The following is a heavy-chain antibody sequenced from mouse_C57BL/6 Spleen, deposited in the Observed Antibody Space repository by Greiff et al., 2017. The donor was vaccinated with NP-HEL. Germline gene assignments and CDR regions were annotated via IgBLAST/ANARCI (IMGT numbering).Heavy chain of an antibody. CDR3: ASIYYGNSYAMDY. D-gene: IGHD2-1*01. V-gene: IGHV1-82*01. CDR1: GYAFSSSW. J-gene: IGHJ4*01. Sequence: VKLVESGPELVKPGASVKISCKASGYAFSSSWMNWVKQRPGKGLEWIGRIYPGDGDTNYNGKFKGKATLTADKSSSTAYMQLSSLTSEDSAVYFCASIYYGNSYAMDYWGQGTSVTVSS. CDR2: IYPGDGDT.